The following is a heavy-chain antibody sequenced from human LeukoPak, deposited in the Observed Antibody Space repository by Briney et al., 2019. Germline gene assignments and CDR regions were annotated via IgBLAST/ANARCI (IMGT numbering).Heavy chain of an antibody. D-gene: IGHD2-2*02. V-gene: IGHV4-59*01. CDR1: GGSISSYY. J-gene: IGHJ4*02. CDR3: ARLADIVVVPAAIYFDY. Sequence: SETLSLTCTVSGGSISSYYWSWIRQPPGKGLEWIGYIYYSGSTNYNPSLKSRVTISVDTSKNQFSLKLSSVTAADTAVYYCARLADIVVVPAAIYFDYWGQGTLVTVSS. CDR2: IYYSGST.